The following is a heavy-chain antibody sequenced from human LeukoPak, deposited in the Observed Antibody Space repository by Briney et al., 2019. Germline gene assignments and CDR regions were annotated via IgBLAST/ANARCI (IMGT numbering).Heavy chain of an antibody. Sequence: SQTLSLTCTVSGGSISSGGYYWSWIRQPPGKGLEWIGYIYHSGSTYYNPSLKSRVTISVDRSKNQFSLKLSSVTAADTAVYYCARLIMPTTTHWYFDLWGRGTLVTVSS. CDR2: IYHSGST. CDR1: GGSISSGGYY. J-gene: IGHJ2*01. CDR3: ARLIMPTTTHWYFDL. D-gene: IGHD4/OR15-4a*01. V-gene: IGHV4-30-2*01.